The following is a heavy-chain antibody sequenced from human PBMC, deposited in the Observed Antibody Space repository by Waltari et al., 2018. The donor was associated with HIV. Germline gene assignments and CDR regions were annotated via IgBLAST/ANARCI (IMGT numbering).Heavy chain of an antibody. CDR3: AKTTMVTPYYYYGVDV. CDR2: IRYDGSYK. J-gene: IGHJ6*02. V-gene: IGHV3-30*02. CDR1: GFTFSHYV. D-gene: IGHD5-18*01. Sequence: QVQLVESGGGVVQPGGSLRLSCAASGFTFSHYVMHWVRQAPGKGLGWVAFIRYDGSYKYYADFVKGRFTISSDNSKNTLYLQTNSLRAEDTAVYYCAKTTMVTPYYYYGVDVWGQGATVTVSS.